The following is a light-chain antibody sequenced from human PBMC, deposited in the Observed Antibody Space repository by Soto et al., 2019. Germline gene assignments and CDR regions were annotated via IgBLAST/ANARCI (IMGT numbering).Light chain of an antibody. CDR1: ISNIGAGYD. J-gene: IGLJ2*01. V-gene: IGLV1-40*01. Sequence: QSVLTQPPSVSGAPGQRVTISFTGSISNIGAGYDVHWYQQLPGTAPKLLIYGNSNRPSGVPDRFSGSKSGTSASLAITGLQAEDEADYYCQSYDSSLSGSVFGGGTKVTVL. CDR2: GNS. CDR3: QSYDSSLSGSV.